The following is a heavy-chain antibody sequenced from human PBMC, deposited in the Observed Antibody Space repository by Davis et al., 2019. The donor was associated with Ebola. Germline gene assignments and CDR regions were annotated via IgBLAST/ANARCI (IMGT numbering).Heavy chain of an antibody. CDR2: IYPGDSDT. CDR3: ARHGDGYNDY. D-gene: IGHD5-24*01. CDR1: GYSFTSYW. J-gene: IGHJ4*02. Sequence: GESLTISCKGSGYSFTSYWLGWVRQMPGNGLDCLGIIYPGDSDTRYSPSFQGQVTISADKSISTAYLQWSSLKASDTAMYYCARHGDGYNDYWGQGTLVTVSS. V-gene: IGHV5-51*01.